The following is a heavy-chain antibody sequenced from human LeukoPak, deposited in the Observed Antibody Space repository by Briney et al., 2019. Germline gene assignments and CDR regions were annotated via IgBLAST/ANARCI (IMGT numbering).Heavy chain of an antibody. V-gene: IGHV4-39*02. CDR2: IHYSGST. D-gene: IGHD5-18*01. J-gene: IGHJ4*02. Sequence: SETLSLTCTVSGGSISSSSHYWGWIRQPPGKGLEWIGSIHYSGSTYYNPSLKSRVTISVDTSKKQFSLKLSSVTAADTAVYYCARDLRRGSTYGYGDYWGQGTLVTVSS. CDR1: GGSISSSSHY. CDR3: ARDLRRGSTYGYGDY.